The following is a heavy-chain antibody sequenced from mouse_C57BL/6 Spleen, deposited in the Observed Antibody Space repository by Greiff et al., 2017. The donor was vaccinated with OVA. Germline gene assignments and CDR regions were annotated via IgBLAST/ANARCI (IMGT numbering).Heavy chain of an antibody. Sequence: EVKLMESGGGLVQPGGSLKLSCAASGFTFSDYYMYWVRQTPEKRLEWVAYISNGGGSTYYPDTVKGRFTISRDNAKNTLYLQMSRLKSEDTAMYYCARHGRDAMDYWGQGTSVTVSS. CDR3: ARHGRDAMDY. V-gene: IGHV5-12*01. J-gene: IGHJ4*01. CDR2: ISNGGGST. CDR1: GFTFSDYY. D-gene: IGHD1-1*01.